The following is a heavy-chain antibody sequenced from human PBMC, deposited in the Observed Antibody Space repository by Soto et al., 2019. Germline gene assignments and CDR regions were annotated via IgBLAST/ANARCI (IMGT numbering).Heavy chain of an antibody. J-gene: IGHJ6*02. Sequence: PGESLKISCQGSGYTFTSYYITWVRQMPGKDLEWMGRIDPSDSYTRYSPSFQGQVTISADKSISTAYLQWSSLKASDTAMYYCAGGGVRGVVTRTRDYYGMDVWGQGTTVTVSS. CDR3: AGGGVRGVVTRTRDYYGMDV. CDR2: IDPSDSYT. CDR1: GYTFTSYY. V-gene: IGHV5-10-1*04. D-gene: IGHD3-10*01.